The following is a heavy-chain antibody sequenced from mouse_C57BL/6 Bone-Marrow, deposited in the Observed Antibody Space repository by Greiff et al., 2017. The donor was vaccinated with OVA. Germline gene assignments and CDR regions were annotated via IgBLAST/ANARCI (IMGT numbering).Heavy chain of an antibody. D-gene: IGHD1-1*01. J-gene: IGHJ3*01. CDR2: IDPENGDT. V-gene: IGHV14-4*01. Sequence: VQLQQSGAELVRPGASVKLSCTASGFNIKDDYMHWVKQRPEQGLEWIGWIDPENGDTEYASKFQGKATITADTSSNTAYLQLSSLTSEDTAVYYCAYYYGSSYHFAYWGQGTLVTVSA. CDR1: GFNIKDDY. CDR3: AYYYGSSYHFAY.